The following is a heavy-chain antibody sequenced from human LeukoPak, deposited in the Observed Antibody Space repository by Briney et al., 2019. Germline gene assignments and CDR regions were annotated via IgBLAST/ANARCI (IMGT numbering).Heavy chain of an antibody. CDR1: GYTFSGYY. Sequence: GASVKVSCKASGYTFSGYYIHWVRQAPGQGLEWIGWINFNSGDTNYAQRGQGRVTVTRDTSISTTYMELSSLRADDTALCHSVRERMVTVDYWGQGTLVTVSS. J-gene: IGHJ4*02. D-gene: IGHD5-18*01. CDR3: VRERMVTVDY. CDR2: INFNSGDT. V-gene: IGHV1-2*02.